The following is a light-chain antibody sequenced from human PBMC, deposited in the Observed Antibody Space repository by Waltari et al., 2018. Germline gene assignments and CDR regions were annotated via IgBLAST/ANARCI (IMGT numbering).Light chain of an antibody. V-gene: IGKV3-15*01. Sequence: EIVMTQSPATLSVSPGERATRPCRASQSVTSSHLAWYQQKPGQPPRLLIYGVSTRATGIPARFSGSGSGTEFTLTISSLQSEDFAVYYCQQYNNWPLTFGGGTKVEIK. CDR2: GVS. CDR1: QSVTSSH. J-gene: IGKJ4*01. CDR3: QQYNNWPLT.